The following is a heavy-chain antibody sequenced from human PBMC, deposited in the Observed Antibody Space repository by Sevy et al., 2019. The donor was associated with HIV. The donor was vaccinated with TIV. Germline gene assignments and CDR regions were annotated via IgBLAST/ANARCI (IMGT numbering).Heavy chain of an antibody. CDR2: ISRRGTSV. CDR1: GFIFSDYY. CDR3: AGEPVTAVGTIDF. D-gene: IGHD6-25*01. Sequence: GGSLRLSCAASGFIFSDYYMTWLRQSPGKGLEWISYISRRGTSVYYAESVRGRFTISRDNAKNSVYLQMNSLRVDDTAVYYCAGEPVTAVGTIDFWGQGILVTVSS. J-gene: IGHJ4*02. V-gene: IGHV3-11*01.